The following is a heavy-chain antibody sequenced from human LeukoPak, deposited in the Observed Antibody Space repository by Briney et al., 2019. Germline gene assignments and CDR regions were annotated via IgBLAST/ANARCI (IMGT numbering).Heavy chain of an antibody. Sequence: GGSLRLSCAASGFTFRNFVMNWVRRAPGKGLEWVSAISGSGDTTYYADSVKGRFTISRDNAKNSLYLQMNSLRAEDTAVYYCARSTTVTTDFDYWGQGTLVTVSS. CDR1: GFTFRNFV. CDR2: ISGSGDTT. D-gene: IGHD4-17*01. V-gene: IGHV3-23*01. CDR3: ARSTTVTTDFDY. J-gene: IGHJ4*02.